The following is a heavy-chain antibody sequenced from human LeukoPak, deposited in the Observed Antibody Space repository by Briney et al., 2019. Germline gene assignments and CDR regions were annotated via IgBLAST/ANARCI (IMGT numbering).Heavy chain of an antibody. CDR2: IKEDGSTK. CDR1: GFTFSGSW. D-gene: IGHD4-11*01. Sequence: GGSLRLSCAASGFTFSGSWMAWVRQAPGKGLEWVANIKEDGSTKNYVGSVRGRFTISRDNAENSLYLQINSLRAEDTAVYYCARDAAYSTFDYWGQGTLVTVSS. J-gene: IGHJ4*02. V-gene: IGHV3-7*05. CDR3: ARDAAYSTFDY.